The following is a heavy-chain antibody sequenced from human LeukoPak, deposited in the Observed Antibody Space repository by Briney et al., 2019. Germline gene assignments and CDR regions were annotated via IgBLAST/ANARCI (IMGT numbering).Heavy chain of an antibody. CDR2: IYSGGRT. Sequence: RGSLRLSCSASGFTVNSNYMTWVRQAPGKGLEWVSLIYSGGRTYYADSVKGRFIISRDNSKNTLYLQMNNLRAEDTAVYYCARGYIIGPTTDYWGQGTLVTVSS. V-gene: IGHV3-53*01. J-gene: IGHJ4*02. CDR3: ARGYIIGPTTDY. D-gene: IGHD3/OR15-3a*01. CDR1: GFTVNSNY.